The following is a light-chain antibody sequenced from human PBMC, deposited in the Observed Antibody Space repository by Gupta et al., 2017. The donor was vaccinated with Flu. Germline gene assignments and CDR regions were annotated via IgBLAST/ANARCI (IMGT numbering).Light chain of an antibody. CDR3: QKSYCTPLN. CDR1: HSRSKL. CDR2: AAG. Sequence: PSSLSASVGDRVTIMGRESHSRSKLVKWYQKQRGTATKLLVGAAGNLETGVQSRVSGSGFGTEFMLTSSSVQHEDRAVYYGQKSYCTPLNFGEGTQMDMK. J-gene: IGKJ4*01. V-gene: IGKV1-39*01.